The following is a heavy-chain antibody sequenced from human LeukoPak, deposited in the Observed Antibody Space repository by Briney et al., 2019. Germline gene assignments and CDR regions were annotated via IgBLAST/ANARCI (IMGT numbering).Heavy chain of an antibody. Sequence: GGSLRLSCAASGFTFSTYAMSWVRQAPGKGLEWVSAISGSGGSTYYADSVKGRFTISRDNSKNTLYLQMNSLGADDTAVYYCAKGNWRYFDYWGQGTLVTVSS. J-gene: IGHJ4*02. CDR1: GFTFSTYA. CDR3: AKGNWRYFDY. D-gene: IGHD1-1*01. CDR2: ISGSGGST. V-gene: IGHV3-23*01.